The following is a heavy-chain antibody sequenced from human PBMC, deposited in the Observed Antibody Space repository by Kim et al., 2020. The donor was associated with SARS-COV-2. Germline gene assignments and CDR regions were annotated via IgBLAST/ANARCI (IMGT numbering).Heavy chain of an antibody. CDR1: GFTFSSYA. CDR3: AKGQSITRIID. CDR2: ISAGGGST. Sequence: GGSLRLSCAASGFTFSSYAMSWVRQASGKGLEWISSISAGGGSTYYADSVKGRFTISRDNSKNTLYLQMNSLRAEDTAVYFCAKGQSITRIIDWGQGTLVTASS. J-gene: IGHJ4*02. V-gene: IGHV3-23*01. D-gene: IGHD3-10*01.